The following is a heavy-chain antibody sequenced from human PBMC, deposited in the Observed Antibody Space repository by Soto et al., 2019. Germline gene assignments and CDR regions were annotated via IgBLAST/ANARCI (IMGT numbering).Heavy chain of an antibody. J-gene: IGHJ2*01. D-gene: IGHD3-10*01. CDR2: IYFSGST. Sequence: QGQLQESGPGLVKPSETLSLTCTVSGGAVSSGSYYWSWIRQPPGKGLEWIGYIYFSGSTNYNPSLKSRVTISVDTSKNQFSLTLSSVTAADTAVYYCAGGVRGVTSAYWYFDLWGRGTLVTVSS. V-gene: IGHV4-61*01. CDR1: GGAVSSGSYY. CDR3: AGGVRGVTSAYWYFDL.